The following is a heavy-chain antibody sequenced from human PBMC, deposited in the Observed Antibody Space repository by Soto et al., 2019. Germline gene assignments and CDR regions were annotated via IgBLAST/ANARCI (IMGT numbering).Heavy chain of an antibody. D-gene: IGHD6-19*01. CDR3: ARVHGAVAGLWFDP. CDR2: ISAHNVKT. Sequence: ASVKVSCEASGYTLTNYGISWVRQAPGQGLEWMGWISAHNVKTNYAQNVQGRVTMTTDTSTSTAYMELRSLRSDDTAVYYCARVHGAVAGLWFDPWGQGTLGTVSS. CDR1: GYTLTNYG. V-gene: IGHV1-18*01. J-gene: IGHJ5*02.